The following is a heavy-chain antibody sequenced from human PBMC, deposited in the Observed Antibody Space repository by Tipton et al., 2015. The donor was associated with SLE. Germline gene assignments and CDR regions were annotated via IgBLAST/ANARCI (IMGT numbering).Heavy chain of an antibody. V-gene: IGHV4-31*03. J-gene: IGHJ2*01. CDR3: AREPLEVREWFDL. CDR1: GQSINGNDYL. D-gene: IGHD3-3*01. Sequence: TLSLTCTVSGQSINGNDYLWTWIRQLPGKGLEWIGYIYDTGSSSYNPSLKSRVTISVDTSKNQFSLKLSSVTAADTAVYYCAREPLEVREWFDLWGRGTLVTVSS. CDR2: IYDTGSS.